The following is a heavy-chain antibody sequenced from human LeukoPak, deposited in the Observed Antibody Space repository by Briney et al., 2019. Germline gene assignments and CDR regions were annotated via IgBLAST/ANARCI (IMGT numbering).Heavy chain of an antibody. CDR3: ARDGSAVAGQAIDY. Sequence: AGSLRLSCAACGVTVSSNYMSWVRQAPGKGLEWVSVIYSGGSTYYADSVKGRFTISRDNSKNTLYLQMNSLRAEDTAVYYCARDGSAVAGQAIDYRGQGTLVTVSS. D-gene: IGHD6-19*01. CDR2: IYSGGST. CDR1: GVTVSSNY. V-gene: IGHV3-66*01. J-gene: IGHJ4*02.